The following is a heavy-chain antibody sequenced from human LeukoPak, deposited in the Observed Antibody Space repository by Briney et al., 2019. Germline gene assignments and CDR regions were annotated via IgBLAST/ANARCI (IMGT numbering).Heavy chain of an antibody. D-gene: IGHD3-22*01. CDR1: GFIFSSHG. CDR2: ISYDGSNK. Sequence: GGSLRLSCAASGFIFSSHGMHWVRQAPGKGLEWVAVISYDGSNKYYADSVKGRFTISRDNSKNTLYLQMNSLRAEDTAVYYCARDRSSGYQSHFDYWGQGTLVTVSS. CDR3: ARDRSSGYQSHFDY. J-gene: IGHJ4*02. V-gene: IGHV3-30*19.